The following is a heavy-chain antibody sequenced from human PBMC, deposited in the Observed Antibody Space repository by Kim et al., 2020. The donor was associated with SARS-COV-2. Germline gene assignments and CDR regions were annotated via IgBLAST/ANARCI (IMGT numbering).Heavy chain of an antibody. CDR3: AKGGCSSTSCYTAPEEY. CDR1: GFTFSSYG. D-gene: IGHD2-2*02. V-gene: IGHV3-30*18. Sequence: GGSLRLSCAASGFTFSSYGMHWVRQAPGKGLEWVAVISYDGSNKYYADSVKGRFTISRDNSKNTLYLQMNSLTAEDTAVYYCAKGGCSSTSCYTAPEEY. J-gene: IGHJ1*01. CDR2: ISYDGSNK.